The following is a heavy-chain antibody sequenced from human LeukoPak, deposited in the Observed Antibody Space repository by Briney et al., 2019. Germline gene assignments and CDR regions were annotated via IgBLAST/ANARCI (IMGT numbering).Heavy chain of an antibody. D-gene: IGHD6-13*01. V-gene: IGHV4-59*01. CDR3: ARNVIAAAGSEDNWFDP. Sequence: SETLSLTCTVSGGSISSYYWSWIRQPPGKGLEWIGYIYYSGSTNYNPSLKSRVTISVDTSKNQFSLKLSSVTAADTAVYYCARNVIAAAGSEDNWFDPWGQGTLVTVSS. J-gene: IGHJ5*02. CDR1: GGSISSYY. CDR2: IYYSGST.